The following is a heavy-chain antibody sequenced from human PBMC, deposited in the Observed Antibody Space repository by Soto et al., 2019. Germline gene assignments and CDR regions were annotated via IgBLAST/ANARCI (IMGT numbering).Heavy chain of an antibody. J-gene: IGHJ3*02. CDR2: IYWSGDE. CDR3: ARGLATLPAFAFDI. Sequence: QGTLKESGPTLVKPTQTLTLTCSFSGFSLSTSGVGVGWIRQSPGKALEWLALIYWSGDEHYRPSLKSRLSITKDTSKTNVVLIMTDMDPVDTAKYYCARGLATLPAFAFDIWGQGTMVTVSS. CDR1: GFSLSTSGVG. V-gene: IGHV2-5*01. D-gene: IGHD6-6*01.